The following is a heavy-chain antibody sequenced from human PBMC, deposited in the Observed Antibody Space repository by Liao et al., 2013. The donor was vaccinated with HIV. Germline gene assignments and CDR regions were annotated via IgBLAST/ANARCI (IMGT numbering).Heavy chain of an antibody. CDR1: GDSIYGYY. CDR2: IQTSGRI. V-gene: IGHV4-4*07. J-gene: IGHJ4*02. D-gene: IGHD3/OR15-3a*01. CDR3: ASSHYFVTGYYVDY. Sequence: QVRLQESGPGLVKPSETLSLTCTISGDSIYGYYWTWIRQPAGKGLEWIGHIQTSGRIDYNPSLRSRVTVSVDASKKQFSLRLTSMRAADTAVYYCASSHYFVTGYYVDYWGQGTLVTVSS.